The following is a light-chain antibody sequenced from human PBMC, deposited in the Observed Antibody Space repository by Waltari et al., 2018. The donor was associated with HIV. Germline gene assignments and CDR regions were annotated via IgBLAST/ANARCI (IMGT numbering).Light chain of an antibody. V-gene: IGKV3-20*01. CDR2: ASS. CDR3: QQYGTSPLT. Sequence: EIVLTQSPDTLSLYPGEGATLPCSASQTINNNYLAWYQQKPGKATRLLIYASSLRATAIPDRFSGSGSGTDFTLTITRLDPEDFAVYYCQQYGTSPLTFGGGARVEIK. CDR1: QTINNNY. J-gene: IGKJ4*01.